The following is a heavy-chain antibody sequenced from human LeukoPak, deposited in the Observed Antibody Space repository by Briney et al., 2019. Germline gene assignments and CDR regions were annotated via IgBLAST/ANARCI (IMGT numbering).Heavy chain of an antibody. Sequence: GGSLRLSCAASGFTFSSYGMHWVRQAPGKGLEWVSSISGSSSYIYYADSVKGRFTISRDNAKNSLYLQMNSLRAEDTAVYYCARDRDARYSNQLFDYWGQGTLVTVSS. CDR2: ISGSSSYI. V-gene: IGHV3-21*01. CDR3: ARDRDARYSNQLFDY. CDR1: GFTFSSYG. J-gene: IGHJ4*02. D-gene: IGHD4-11*01.